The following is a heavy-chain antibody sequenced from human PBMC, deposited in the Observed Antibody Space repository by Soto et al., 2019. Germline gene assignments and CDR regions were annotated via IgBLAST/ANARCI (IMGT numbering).Heavy chain of an antibody. Sequence: ASVKVSCKASGYTFTSYAMHWVRQAPGQRLEWMGWINAGNGTANYAQKFQGRVTITGDESASTAYMELSSLRSEDTAVYYCARDRYYDILTGYPDYYYYYGMDVWGQGTTVTVSS. V-gene: IGHV1-3*01. D-gene: IGHD3-9*01. CDR3: ARDRYYDILTGYPDYYYYYGMDV. CDR2: INAGNGTA. J-gene: IGHJ6*02. CDR1: GYTFTSYA.